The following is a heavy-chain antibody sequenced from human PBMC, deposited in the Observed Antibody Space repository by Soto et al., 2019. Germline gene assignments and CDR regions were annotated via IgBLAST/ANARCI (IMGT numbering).Heavy chain of an antibody. Sequence: RSLTCTVSGGSISNGGYYWNWVRQHPGKGLEWIGYIHYSGSTWYNPSLESRVTISVDTSKDQFSLKLRSVTAADTAVYYCARVRGSGSYAAYYFDSWGKGTLVTVSS. CDR1: GGSISNGGYY. J-gene: IGHJ4*01. V-gene: IGHV4-31*03. CDR2: IHYSGST. CDR3: ARVRGSGSYAAYYFDS. D-gene: IGHD3-10*01.